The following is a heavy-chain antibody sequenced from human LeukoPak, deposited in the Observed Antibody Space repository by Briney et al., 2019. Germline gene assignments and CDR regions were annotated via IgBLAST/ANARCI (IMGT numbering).Heavy chain of an antibody. V-gene: IGHV4-34*01. CDR2: INHSGST. Sequence: KPSETLSLTCAVYGGSFSGYYWSWIRQPPGKGLEWIGEINHSGSTNYNPSLKSRVTISVDTSKNQFSLKLSSVTAADTAVYYCARNRFLVRGGNSRKSAFDYWGQGTLVTVSS. J-gene: IGHJ4*02. D-gene: IGHD3-10*01. CDR3: ARNRFLVRGGNSRKSAFDY. CDR1: GGSFSGYY.